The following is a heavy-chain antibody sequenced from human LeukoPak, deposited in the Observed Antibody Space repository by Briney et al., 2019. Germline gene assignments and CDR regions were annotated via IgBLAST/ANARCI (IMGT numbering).Heavy chain of an antibody. CDR3: AKDNNPTMVRGVILDY. CDR2: IRYDGSNK. V-gene: IGHV3-30*02. CDR1: RFTFSSYG. J-gene: IGHJ4*02. Sequence: GGSLRLSCAASRFTFSSYGMHWLRQAPGKGLEWVAFIRYDGSNKYYADSVKGRFTISRDNSKNTLYPQMNSLRAEDTAVYYCAKDNNPTMVRGVILDYWGQGTLVTVSS. D-gene: IGHD3-10*01.